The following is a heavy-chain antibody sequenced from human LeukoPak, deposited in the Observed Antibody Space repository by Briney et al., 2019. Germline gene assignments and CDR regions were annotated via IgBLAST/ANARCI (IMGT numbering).Heavy chain of an antibody. CDR3: ATFHSRLYYFDY. D-gene: IGHD3-22*01. J-gene: IGHJ4*02. V-gene: IGHV3-23*01. CDR2: ITGSGGTT. CDR1: GFAFSNYG. Sequence: GGSLRLSCAASGFAFSNYGMNWVRQAPGKGLEWVSGITGSGGTTYYADSVKGRFTISRDNSKNTLYLQMNSLRAEDTAVYYCATFHSRLYYFDYWGQGTLVTVSS.